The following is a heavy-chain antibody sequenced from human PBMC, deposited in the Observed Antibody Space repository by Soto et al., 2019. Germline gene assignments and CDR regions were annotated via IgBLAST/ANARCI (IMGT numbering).Heavy chain of an antibody. CDR2: ISGSGGST. CDR3: AKMIGAVAGVLAYYFDY. D-gene: IGHD6-19*01. J-gene: IGHJ4*02. V-gene: IGHV3-23*01. CDR1: GFTFSSYA. Sequence: GGSLRLSCAASGFTFSSYAMSWVRQAPGKGLEWVSAISGSGGSTYYADSVKGRFTISRDNSKNTLYLQMNSLRAEDTAVYYCAKMIGAVAGVLAYYFDYWGQGTLVTVSS.